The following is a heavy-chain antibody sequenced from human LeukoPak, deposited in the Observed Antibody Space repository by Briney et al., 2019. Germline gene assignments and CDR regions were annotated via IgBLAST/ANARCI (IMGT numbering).Heavy chain of an antibody. D-gene: IGHD4-17*01. CDR2: IRYDGSNK. CDR1: GFTFSSYG. CDR3: AKVGMTTVTTAY. Sequence: PGGSLRLSCAASGFTFSSYGMHWVRQAPGKELEWVAFIRYDGSNKYYADSVKGRFTISRDNSKNTLYLQMNSLRAEDTAVYYCAKVGMTTVTTAYWGQGTLVTVSS. V-gene: IGHV3-30*02. J-gene: IGHJ4*02.